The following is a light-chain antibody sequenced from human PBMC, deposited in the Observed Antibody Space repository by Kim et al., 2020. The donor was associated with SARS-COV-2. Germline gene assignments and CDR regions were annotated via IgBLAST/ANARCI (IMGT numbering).Light chain of an antibody. CDR2: GGS. V-gene: IGKV3-20*01. J-gene: IGKJ1*01. CDR1: QSGSSNF. CDR3: QQYGTSPWT. Sequence: SPGDRATVACRGSQSGSSNFLAWYQQIPGQAPRLLIYGGSSRAAGIPDKFSGSGSGTDFTLTITRLEPEDFALYYCQQYGTSPWTFGQGTKVEIK.